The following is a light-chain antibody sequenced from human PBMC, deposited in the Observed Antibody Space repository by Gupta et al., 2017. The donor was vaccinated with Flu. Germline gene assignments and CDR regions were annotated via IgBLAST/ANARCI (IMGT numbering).Light chain of an antibody. J-gene: IGKJ1*01. CDR3: QQYYSTPRT. V-gene: IGKV4-1*01. Sequence: DIVMTQSRDSLAVSLGERATINCKSSQSVLSSSNNKNYLAWYQQKPGQPPKLLIYWASTRESGVPDRFSGSGSGTDFTLTISSLQAEDVAVYYCQQYYSTPRTFGQGTKVEIK. CDR2: WAS. CDR1: QSVLSSSNNKNY.